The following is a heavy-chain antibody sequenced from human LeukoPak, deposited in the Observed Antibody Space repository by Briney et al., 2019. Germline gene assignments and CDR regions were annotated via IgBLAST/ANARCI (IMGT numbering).Heavy chain of an antibody. J-gene: IGHJ4*02. Sequence: YPGGSLRLSCAASGFTFSSFDMHWVRQAPGKGLEWVAFIRYDGSNKYYADSVKGRFTISRDNSKNTLYLQMNGLRAEDTAVYYCAKGEGSFFDYWGQGTLVTVSS. D-gene: IGHD6-13*01. CDR2: IRYDGSNK. CDR1: GFTFSSFD. V-gene: IGHV3-30*02. CDR3: AKGEGSFFDY.